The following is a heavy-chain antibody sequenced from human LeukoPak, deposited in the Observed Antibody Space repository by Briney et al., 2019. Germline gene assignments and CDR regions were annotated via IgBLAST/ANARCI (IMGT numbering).Heavy chain of an antibody. CDR3: ASATNLEWLTVDYYMDV. CDR2: KSYDGSNK. Sequence: GGSLRLSCAASRFTFSSYAMHWVRQAPGKGLEWVAVKSYDGSNKYYADSVKGRFTISRDNSKNTLYLQMNSLRAEDTAVYYCASATNLEWLTVDYYMDVWGKGTTVTVSS. V-gene: IGHV3-30*04. D-gene: IGHD3-3*01. CDR1: RFTFSSYA. J-gene: IGHJ6*03.